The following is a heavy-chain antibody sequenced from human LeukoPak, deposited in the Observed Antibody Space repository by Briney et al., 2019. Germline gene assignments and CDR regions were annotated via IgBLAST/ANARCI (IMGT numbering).Heavy chain of an antibody. D-gene: IGHD3-22*01. V-gene: IGHV1-18*01. J-gene: IGHJ4*02. CDR1: GYTFTKYG. Sequence: ASVKVSCKTSGYTFTKYGISWVRQAPGQGPEWMGWISVYDGNTNYAQKLQDRLTLTTDTSTDTAHMELRSLRSDDTAVYYCVRARGDRSGYYRYWGQGSLVTVSS. CDR3: VRARGDRSGYYRY. CDR2: ISVYDGNT.